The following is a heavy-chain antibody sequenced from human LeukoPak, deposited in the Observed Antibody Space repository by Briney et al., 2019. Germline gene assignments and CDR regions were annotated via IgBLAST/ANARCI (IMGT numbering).Heavy chain of an antibody. Sequence: SETLSLTCTVSGGSISSYYWSWIRQPPGKGLEWIGYIHYSGSTNYNPSLKSRVTISVDTSKNQFSLKLSSVTAADTAVYYCARDPDDAFDIWGQGTMVTVSS. V-gene: IGHV4-59*01. J-gene: IGHJ3*02. CDR2: IHYSGST. D-gene: IGHD1-14*01. CDR1: GGSISSYY. CDR3: ARDPDDAFDI.